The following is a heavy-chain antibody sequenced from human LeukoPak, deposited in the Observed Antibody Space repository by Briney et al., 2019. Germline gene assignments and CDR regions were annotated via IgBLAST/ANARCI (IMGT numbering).Heavy chain of an antibody. V-gene: IGHV4-4*02. J-gene: IGHJ5*02. CDR3: ARAQSSYCSSISCAYNWFDP. CDR1: GGSISSSNW. D-gene: IGHD2-2*01. CDR2: IYHSGST. Sequence: SGTLSLTCAVSGGSISSSNWWSWVRQPPGKGLEWIGEIYHSGSTNYNPSLKSRVTISVDKSKNQFSLKLSSVTAADTAVYYWARAQSSYCSSISCAYNWFDPWGQGTLVTVSS.